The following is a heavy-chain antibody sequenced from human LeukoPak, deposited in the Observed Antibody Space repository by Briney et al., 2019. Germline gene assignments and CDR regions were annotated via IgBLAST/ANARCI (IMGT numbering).Heavy chain of an antibody. Sequence: GASVKVSCKASGYTFTGYYMHWVRQAPGQGLEWMAWINPNSGGTNYAQEFQGRVTMTRDTSISTAYMELSRLRSDDTAVYYCAREISLAGIAGVYNWFDPWGQGTLVTVSS. D-gene: IGHD6-13*01. J-gene: IGHJ5*02. CDR1: GYTFTGYY. CDR3: AREISLAGIAGVYNWFDP. V-gene: IGHV1-2*02. CDR2: INPNSGGT.